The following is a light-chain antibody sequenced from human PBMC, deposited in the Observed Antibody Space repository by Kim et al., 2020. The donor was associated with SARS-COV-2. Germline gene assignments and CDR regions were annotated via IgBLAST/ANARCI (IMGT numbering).Light chain of an antibody. V-gene: IGLV3-21*04. CDR2: YDS. CDR3: QVWNSRSDHGV. Sequence: PGKKARITCGGNNIGGKRVQWYQQKPGQAPVLVIYYDSDRPSGIPERISGSNSGNTATLTISGVEAGDEADYYCQVWNSRSDHGVFGGGTQLTVL. CDR1: NIGGKR. J-gene: IGLJ2*01.